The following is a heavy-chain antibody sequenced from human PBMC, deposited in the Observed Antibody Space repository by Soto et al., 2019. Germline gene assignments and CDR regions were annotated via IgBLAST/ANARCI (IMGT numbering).Heavy chain of an antibody. CDR3: ARAYSSSWYNWFDP. J-gene: IGHJ5*02. Sequence: QVQLQESGPGLVKPSETLSLTCTVSGGSISSYYWSWIRQPAGKGLEWIGRIYTSGSTNYNPSLKSRVTMSVDTSKNQFSLKLSSVTVADTAVYYCARAYSSSWYNWFDPWGQGTLVSVSS. D-gene: IGHD6-13*01. CDR1: GGSISSYY. CDR2: IYTSGST. V-gene: IGHV4-4*07.